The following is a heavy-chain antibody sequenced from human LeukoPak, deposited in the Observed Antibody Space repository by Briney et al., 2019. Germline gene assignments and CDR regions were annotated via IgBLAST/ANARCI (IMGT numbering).Heavy chain of an antibody. V-gene: IGHV3-15*01. J-gene: IGHJ3*02. CDR1: GFTSTIYA. Sequence: GGSLRLSCVASGFTSTIYAMSWVRQAPGKGLEWVGRIKSKTDGGTTDYAAPVKGRFTISRDDSKNTLYLQMNSLKTEDTAVYYCTTEGLLWFGEDYLNAFDIWGQGTMVTVSS. D-gene: IGHD3-10*01. CDR2: IKSKTDGGTT. CDR3: TTEGLLWFGEDYLNAFDI.